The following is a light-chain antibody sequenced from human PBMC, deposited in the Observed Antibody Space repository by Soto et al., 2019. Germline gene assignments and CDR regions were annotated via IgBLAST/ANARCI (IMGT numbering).Light chain of an antibody. Sequence: QAVLTQPPSVSAAPGQKVTISCSGNCSNIGSNDVSWYQQLPGKAPKLLIYENSQRPSGIPDRFSGSKSGTSATLGITGLQTGDEADYYCGTWDSSLIALFGTGTKVTVL. CDR1: CSNIGSND. CDR3: GTWDSSLIAL. J-gene: IGLJ1*01. V-gene: IGLV1-51*02. CDR2: ENS.